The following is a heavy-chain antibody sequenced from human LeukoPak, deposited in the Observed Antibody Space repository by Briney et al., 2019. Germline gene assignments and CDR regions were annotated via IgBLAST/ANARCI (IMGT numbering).Heavy chain of an antibody. V-gene: IGHV3-23*01. D-gene: IGHD3-10*01. Sequence: PGGSLRLSCAASGFTFSSYAMNWVRQAPGKGLEWVSTISGSGGSTYYADSVKGRFTISRDNSKNTLYLQMDSLRAEDTAVYYCAKDMVATYWASDFDYWGQGTLVTVSS. CDR3: AKDMVATYWASDFDY. CDR2: ISGSGGST. J-gene: IGHJ4*02. CDR1: GFTFSSYA.